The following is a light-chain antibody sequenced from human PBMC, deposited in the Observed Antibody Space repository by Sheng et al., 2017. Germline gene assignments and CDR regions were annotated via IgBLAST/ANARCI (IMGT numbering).Light chain of an antibody. CDR1: SSNIGSNT. Sequence: QSVLTQPPSASGTPGQRVTISCSGSSSNIGSNTVNWYQQVPGTAPKLLMYSNNKRPSGVPDRFSGSKSGTSAPLAISGLQPEDEADYYCAAWDDSLNGWVFGGGTKLTVL. CDR2: SNN. CDR3: AAWDDSLNGWV. V-gene: IGLV1-44*01. J-gene: IGLJ3*02.